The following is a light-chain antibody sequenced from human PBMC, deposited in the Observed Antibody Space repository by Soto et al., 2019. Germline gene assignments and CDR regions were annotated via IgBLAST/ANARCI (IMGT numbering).Light chain of an antibody. Sequence: DIQMIQSPSSLSASVGDRVTITCQASQDIKNYLNWYQQKPGKAPKLLIYGVSNLETGVPSRFSGSGSGTHFSLTISSLQPEDVATYYCQHYDHLPPLTFGGGTRVQIK. J-gene: IGKJ4*01. CDR3: QHYDHLPPLT. CDR1: QDIKNY. V-gene: IGKV1-33*01. CDR2: GVS.